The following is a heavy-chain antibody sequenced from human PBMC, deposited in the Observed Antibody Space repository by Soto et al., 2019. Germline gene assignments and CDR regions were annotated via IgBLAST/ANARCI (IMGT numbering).Heavy chain of an antibody. V-gene: IGHV1-18*01. J-gene: IGHJ4*02. CDR2: ISAYNGNT. Sequence: AAVKVSCKASGYTFTSYGISWVRQAPGQGXEWMGWISAYNGNTNYAQKLQGRVTMTTDTPTSTAYMELRSLRSDDTAVYYCARDHEGDEYCSGGSCYSDYWGQGTLVTVSS. CDR1: GYTFTSYG. CDR3: ARDHEGDEYCSGGSCYSDY. D-gene: IGHD2-15*01.